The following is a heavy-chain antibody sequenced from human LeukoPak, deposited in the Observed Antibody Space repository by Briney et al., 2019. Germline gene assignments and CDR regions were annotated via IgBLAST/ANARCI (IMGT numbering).Heavy chain of an antibody. V-gene: IGHV3-21*01. Sequence: GGSLRLSCAASAFTFNSYSMSWVRQAPGKGLEWVASITSTSVSTYYADSVKGRFTISRDNAKNSLYLQMNNLSAEDTAVYYCARAWSRVDPFDMWGQGTMVTVSS. CDR2: ITSTSVST. D-gene: IGHD2-8*02. CDR3: ARAWSRVDPFDM. CDR1: AFTFNSYS. J-gene: IGHJ3*02.